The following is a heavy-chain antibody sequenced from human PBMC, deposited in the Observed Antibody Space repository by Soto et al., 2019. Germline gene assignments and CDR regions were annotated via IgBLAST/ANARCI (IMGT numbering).Heavy chain of an antibody. CDR1: GYTFTSYD. J-gene: IGHJ4*02. D-gene: IGHD4-17*01. CDR3: ARGTVTDLFDY. CDR2: MNPNSGNT. Sequence: QVQLVQAGAEVKKPGASVKVSCKASGYTFTSYDINWVRQATGQGLEWMGWMNPNSGNTGYAQKFKGRVTKNKKNSIRTAHRELSSLRSDDTAVCYCARGTVTDLFDYWGQGTLVTVSS. V-gene: IGHV1-8*01.